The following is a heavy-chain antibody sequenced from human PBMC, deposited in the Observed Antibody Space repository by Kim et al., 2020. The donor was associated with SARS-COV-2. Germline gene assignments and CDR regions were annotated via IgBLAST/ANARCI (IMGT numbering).Heavy chain of an antibody. D-gene: IGHD2-15*01. V-gene: IGHV4-39*01. J-gene: IGHJ5*02. Sequence: PSLKSRVTISVDTSKHQFSLKLSSVTAADTAIYYCAGQVVAATPKGWFDPWGQGTLVTVSS. CDR3: AGQVVAATPKGWFDP.